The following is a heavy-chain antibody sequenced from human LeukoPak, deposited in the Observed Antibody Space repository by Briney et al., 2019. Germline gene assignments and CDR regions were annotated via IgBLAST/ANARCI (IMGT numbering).Heavy chain of an antibody. D-gene: IGHD6-19*01. CDR1: GFTFDDYT. V-gene: IGHV3-43*01. CDR2: ISWDGGST. CDR3: AKDVSRQWLANDY. Sequence: GGSLRLSCAASGFTFDDYTMHWVRQAPGKGLEWVSLISWDGGSTYYADSVKGRFTISRDNAKNSLYLQMNSLRAEDTALYYCAKDVSRQWLANDYWGQGTLVTVSS. J-gene: IGHJ4*02.